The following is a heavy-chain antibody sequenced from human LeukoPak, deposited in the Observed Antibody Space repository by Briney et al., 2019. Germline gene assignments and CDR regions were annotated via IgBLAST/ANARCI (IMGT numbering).Heavy chain of an antibody. J-gene: IGHJ4*02. V-gene: IGHV1-2*02. D-gene: IGHD3-22*01. CDR1: GYTFTGYY. CDR3: ARALVGRDYYDSSGYYYGTYFDY. Sequence: ASVKVSCKASGYTFTGYYMHWVRQAPGQGLEWMGWINPNSGGTNYAQKFQGRVTMTRDTSIGTAYMELSRLRSDDTAVYYCARALVGRDYYDSSGYYYGTYFDYWGQGTLVTVSS. CDR2: INPNSGGT.